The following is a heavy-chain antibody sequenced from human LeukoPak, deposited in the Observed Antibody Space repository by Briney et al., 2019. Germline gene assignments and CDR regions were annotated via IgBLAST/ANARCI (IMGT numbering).Heavy chain of an antibody. V-gene: IGHV4-39*01. CDR3: ARHTLVTSIATYNWFDP. J-gene: IGHJ5*02. D-gene: IGHD2-21*02. Sequence: SETLSLTCTVSGGSISSSSDYWGWIRQPPGKGLEWIGSIDYSGSTYYNPSLKSRVTISVDTSKNQFSLKLNSVTAADTAVYYCARHTLVTSIATYNWFDPWGQGILVTVSS. CDR2: IDYSGST. CDR1: GGSISSSSDY.